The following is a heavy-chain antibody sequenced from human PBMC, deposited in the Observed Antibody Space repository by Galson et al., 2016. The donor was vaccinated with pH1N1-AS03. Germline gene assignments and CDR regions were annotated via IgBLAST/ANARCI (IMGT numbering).Heavy chain of an antibody. V-gene: IGHV3-15*01. J-gene: IGHJ4*02. CDR2: IKSKTDGGTI. D-gene: IGHD2-2*01. CDR1: GFTFNNAW. CDR3: TATYCSSRDYCYYY. Sequence: SLRLSCAASGFTFNNAWMSWVRQAPGKGLEWAGRIKSKTDGGTIDYAATAKGRFTISRHDSIDTLFLQMSSLKTEDTAVYYCTATYCSSRDYCYYYWGQGTLVTVSS.